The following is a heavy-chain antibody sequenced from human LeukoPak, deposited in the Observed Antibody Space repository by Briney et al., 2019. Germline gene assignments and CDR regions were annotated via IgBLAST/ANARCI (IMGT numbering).Heavy chain of an antibody. J-gene: IGHJ6*03. CDR3: ARARRDCTNGVCPFYYYMDV. CDR1: GGTCSSYA. Sequence: ASVKVSCKAPGGTCSSYAISWVRQAPGQGLEWMGGIIPIFGTANYAQKFQGRVTITADESTSTAYMELSSLRSEDTAVYYCARARRDCTNGVCPFYYYMDVWGKGTTVTVSS. D-gene: IGHD2-8*01. CDR2: IIPIFGTA. V-gene: IGHV1-69*13.